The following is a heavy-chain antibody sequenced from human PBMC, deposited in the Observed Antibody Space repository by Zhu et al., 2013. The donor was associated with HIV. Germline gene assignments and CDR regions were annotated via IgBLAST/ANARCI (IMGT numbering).Heavy chain of an antibody. CDR2: MNPNSGSR. D-gene: IGHD6-19*01. Sequence: QVQLVQSGAEVKKPGASVKVSCKASGYSFTSYDINWVRQATGQGLEWMGWMNPNSGSRGYAQKFQGRITMTRNSSITTAYMELRSLRSEDTAVYYCARDRIEVAPMDVWGQGTTVTVSS. CDR3: ARDRIEVAPMDV. CDR1: GYSFTSYD. J-gene: IGHJ6*02. V-gene: IGHV1-8*01.